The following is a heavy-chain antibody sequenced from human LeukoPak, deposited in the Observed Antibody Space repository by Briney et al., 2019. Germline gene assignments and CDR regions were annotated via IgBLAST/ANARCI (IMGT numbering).Heavy chain of an antibody. J-gene: IGHJ4*02. D-gene: IGHD3-22*01. CDR3: AKETGYYYDSSGYPFDY. Sequence: GGSLRLSCAASGFTFSSYAMSWVRQAPGKGLEWVSAISGSGGSTYYAGSVKGRFTISRDNSKNTLYLQMNSLRAEDTAVYYCAKETGYYYDSSGYPFDYWGQGTLVTVSS. V-gene: IGHV3-23*01. CDR2: ISGSGGST. CDR1: GFTFSSYA.